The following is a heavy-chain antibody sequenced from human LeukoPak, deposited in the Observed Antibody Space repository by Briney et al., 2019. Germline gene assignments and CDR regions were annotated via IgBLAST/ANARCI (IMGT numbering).Heavy chain of an antibody. J-gene: IGHJ4*02. CDR3: ARAPKAIFGGTFDF. V-gene: IGHV1-2*02. CDR2: INPDSGGT. CDR1: GYTFTGYY. D-gene: IGHD3-3*01. Sequence: ASVKASCKASGYTFTGYYMHWVRQAPGQGLDWMGWINPDSGGTDYAQNFQGRVTMTRDTSISAAYMELSRLKSDDTAVYYCARAPKAIFGGTFDFWGQGTLLTVSS.